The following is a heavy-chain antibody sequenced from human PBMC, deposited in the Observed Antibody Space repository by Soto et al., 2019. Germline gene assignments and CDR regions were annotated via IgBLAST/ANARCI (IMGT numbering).Heavy chain of an antibody. D-gene: IGHD5-18*01. J-gene: IGHJ1*01. Sequence: SETLSLTCTVSGGSISSYYWSWIRQPPGKGLEWIGYIYYSGSTNYNPSLKSRVTISVDTSKNQFSLKLSSVTAADTAVYYCARGVGGYSYGYLYWGQGTLVTVSS. CDR2: IYYSGST. V-gene: IGHV4-59*01. CDR1: GGSISSYY. CDR3: ARGVGGYSYGYLY.